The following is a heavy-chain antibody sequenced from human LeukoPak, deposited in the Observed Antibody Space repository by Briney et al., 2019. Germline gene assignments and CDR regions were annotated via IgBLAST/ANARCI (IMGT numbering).Heavy chain of an antibody. V-gene: IGHV3-23*01. J-gene: IGHJ4*02. Sequence: PGGSLRLSCAASGFTFSSYAMSWVRQAPGKGLEWVSAISGSGGSTYYADSVKGRFTISRDNSKNTLYLQMNSLRAEDTAVYYCARGVPYDSWSGPHYSDYWGQGTLVTASS. CDR2: ISGSGGST. D-gene: IGHD3-3*01. CDR3: ARGVPYDSWSGPHYSDY. CDR1: GFTFSSYA.